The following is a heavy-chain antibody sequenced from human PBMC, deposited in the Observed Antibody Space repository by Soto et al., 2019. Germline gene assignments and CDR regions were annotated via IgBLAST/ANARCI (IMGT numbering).Heavy chain of an antibody. J-gene: IGHJ3*02. CDR2: ISSSSSTI. CDR3: ARVWVVSDYIWGSYRSDPDAFDI. D-gene: IGHD3-16*02. Sequence: GGSLRLSCAASGFTFSSYSMNWVRQAPGKGLEWVSYISSSSSTIYYADSVKGRFTISRDNAKNSLYLQMNSLRAEDTAVYYSARVWVVSDYIWGSYRSDPDAFDIWGQGTMVTV. V-gene: IGHV3-48*01. CDR1: GFTFSSYS.